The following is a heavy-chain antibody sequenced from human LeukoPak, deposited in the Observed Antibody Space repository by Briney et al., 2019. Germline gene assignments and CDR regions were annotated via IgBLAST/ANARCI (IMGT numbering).Heavy chain of an antibody. V-gene: IGHV3-30*14. CDR3: ARDRGVATMDY. CDR1: GFTFSSYA. D-gene: IGHD5-12*01. J-gene: IGHJ4*02. Sequence: GGSLRLSCAASGFTFSSYAIHWGRQGPGKGLGWVAVISFDGNNKYYADSVKGRFTISRDNSKNTLSLQMNSLRPEDTAVYYCARDRGVATMDYWGQGTLVTVSS. CDR2: ISFDGNNK.